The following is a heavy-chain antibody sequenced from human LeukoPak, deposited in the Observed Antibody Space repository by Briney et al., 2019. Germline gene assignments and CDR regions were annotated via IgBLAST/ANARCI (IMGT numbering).Heavy chain of an antibody. V-gene: IGHV1-18*01. D-gene: IGHD3-22*01. CDR2: VSTNDGNT. CDR1: GGTFSSYA. CDR3: TRAPPGMTMMTDY. J-gene: IGHJ4*02. Sequence: ASVKVSCKASGGTFSSYAISWVRQAPGQGLEWMGWVSTNDGNTVYAQRLQGRVTMTTDTSTSVAYMELRSLTSDDTAVYYCTRAPPGMTMMTDYWGQGTLVTVSS.